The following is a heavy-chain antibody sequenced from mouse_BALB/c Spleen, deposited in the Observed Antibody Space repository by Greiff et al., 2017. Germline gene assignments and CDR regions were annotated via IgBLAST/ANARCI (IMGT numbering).Heavy chain of an antibody. CDR2: ISSGGST. D-gene: IGHD2-3*01. J-gene: IGHJ3*01. Sequence: EVQLVESGGGLVKPGGSLKLSCAASGFTFSSYAMSWVRQTPEKRLEWVASISSGGSTYYPDSVKGRFTISRDNARNILYLQMSSLRSEDTAMYYCARGPDGYYVRFAYWGQGTLVTVSA. CDR1: GFTFSSYA. V-gene: IGHV5-6-5*01. CDR3: ARGPDGYYVRFAY.